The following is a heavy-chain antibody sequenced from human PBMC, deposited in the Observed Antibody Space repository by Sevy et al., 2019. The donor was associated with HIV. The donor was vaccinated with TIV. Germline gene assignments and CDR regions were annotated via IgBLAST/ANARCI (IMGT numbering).Heavy chain of an antibody. J-gene: IGHJ6*02. V-gene: IGHV3-23*01. Sequence: GGSLRLSCAGSGFTFGTYAMTWVRQAPGKGLQWVSVISDTGRSTSYADSVQGRVTISRDNSKNTMHLHMNSLRVEDTATHYCARRPDFGVIIPMGVMDVWGQGTTVTVSS. CDR3: ARRPDFGVIIPMGVMDV. CDR1: GFTFGTYA. D-gene: IGHD3-3*01. CDR2: ISDTGRST.